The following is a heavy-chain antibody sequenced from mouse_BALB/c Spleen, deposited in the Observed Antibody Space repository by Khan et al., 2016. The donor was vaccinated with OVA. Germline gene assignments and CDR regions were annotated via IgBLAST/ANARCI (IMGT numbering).Heavy chain of an antibody. V-gene: IGHV3-2*02. Sequence: EVQLQESGPGLVKPSQSLSLTCTVTGYSITSGYVRNWIRQPPGNQLEWMGFISYSGSTNYNPSLKSRISITRDTSKNQFFLQLNSVTTEDTATYYCARTARIKYWGQGTTLTVSS. D-gene: IGHD1-2*01. CDR1: GYSITSGYV. J-gene: IGHJ2*01. CDR2: ISYSGST. CDR3: ARTARIKY.